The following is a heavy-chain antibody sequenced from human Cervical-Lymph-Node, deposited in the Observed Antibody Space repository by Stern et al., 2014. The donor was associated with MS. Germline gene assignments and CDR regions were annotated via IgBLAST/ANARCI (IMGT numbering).Heavy chain of an antibody. D-gene: IGHD2-15*01. CDR2: ISWNSGSI. V-gene: IGHV3-9*01. Sequence: QLVESGGGLVQPGRSLRLSCAASGFAFDDYAMHWVRQVPGKGLEWVSGISWNSGSIVYADSVKGRFPVSRDNAKNSLYLQMDSLRPGDTAFYYCTRALSHRGSPDYWGQGTLVTVS. CDR1: GFAFDDYA. CDR3: TRALSHRGSPDY. J-gene: IGHJ4*02.